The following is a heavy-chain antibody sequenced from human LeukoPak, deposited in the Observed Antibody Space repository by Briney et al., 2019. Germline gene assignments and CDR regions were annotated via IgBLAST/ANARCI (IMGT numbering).Heavy chain of an antibody. D-gene: IGHD1-1*01. V-gene: IGHV1-69-2*01. CDR2: VDPEDGET. Sequence: ASVKVSCKASGYTFTDYYMHWVQQAPGKGLEWMGRVDPEDGETIYAEKFQGRVTITADTSTDTAYMELSSLRSEDTAVYYCATTPGTPWSYFDYWGQGTLVTVSS. CDR3: ATTPGTPWSYFDY. J-gene: IGHJ4*02. CDR1: GYTFTDYY.